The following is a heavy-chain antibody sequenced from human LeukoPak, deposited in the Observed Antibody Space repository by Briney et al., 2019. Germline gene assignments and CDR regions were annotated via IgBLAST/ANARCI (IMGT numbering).Heavy chain of an antibody. J-gene: IGHJ4*02. CDR1: GYIFTDYW. CDR3: ARPYQGGSPDY. D-gene: IGHD1-26*01. Sequence: GESLKISCKASGYIFTDYWIGWVRQMPGKGLEWMGIIFTGGSDTRYSPSFQGQVTISADRSITTAYLQWSSLKASDTAMYYCARPYQGGSPDYWGQGTLVTVSS. CDR2: IFTGGSDT. V-gene: IGHV5-51*01.